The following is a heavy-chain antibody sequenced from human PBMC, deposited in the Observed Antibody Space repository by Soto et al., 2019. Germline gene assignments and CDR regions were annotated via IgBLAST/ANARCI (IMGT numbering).Heavy chain of an antibody. J-gene: IGHJ6*02. CDR2: IIPIFGTA. V-gene: IGHV1-69*06. Sequence: QVQLVQSGAEVKKPGSSVRVSCKASGVTFSSYAISWVRQAPGQGLEWMGGIIPIFGTANYAQKCQGRVTITADKSTSTVYMELRSLRSEDTTVYYCARAFRYYDFWSGYYTPEPQDYNYYGMDVWGQGTTVTVSS. CDR3: ARAFRYYDFWSGYYTPEPQDYNYYGMDV. CDR1: GVTFSSYA. D-gene: IGHD3-3*01.